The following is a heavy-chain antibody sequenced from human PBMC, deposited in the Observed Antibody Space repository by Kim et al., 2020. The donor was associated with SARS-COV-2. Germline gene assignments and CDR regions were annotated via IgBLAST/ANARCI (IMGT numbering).Heavy chain of an antibody. Sequence: RFTISRDNSKNTLYLQMNSLSAEDTAVYYCAKDVGCSSTSCYQAGDYFDYWGQGTLVTVSS. J-gene: IGHJ4*02. CDR3: AKDVGCSSTSCYQAGDYFDY. V-gene: IGHV3-23*01. D-gene: IGHD2-2*01.